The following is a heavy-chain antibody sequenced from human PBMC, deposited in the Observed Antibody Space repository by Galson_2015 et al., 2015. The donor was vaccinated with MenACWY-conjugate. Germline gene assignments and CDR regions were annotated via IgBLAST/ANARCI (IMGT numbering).Heavy chain of an antibody. J-gene: IGHJ3*02. CDR3: ARHDRTAPARSGAFDI. V-gene: IGHV4-39*01. CDR1: GGSISSSSYY. D-gene: IGHD2-2*01. Sequence: SETLSLTCTVSGGSISSSSYYWDWIRQPPGRGLEWIGTIYYSGCTYYNSSLKSRVTISVDTSQNQFSLNLSSVTAADTAMYYCARHDRTAPARSGAFDIWGRGTMVTVSS. CDR2: IYYSGCT.